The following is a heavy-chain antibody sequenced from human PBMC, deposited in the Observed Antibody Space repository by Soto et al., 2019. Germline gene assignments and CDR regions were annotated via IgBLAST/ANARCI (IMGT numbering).Heavy chain of an antibody. J-gene: IGHJ6*03. D-gene: IGHD2-2*01. CDR1: GGSISSSSYY. V-gene: IGHV4-39*01. Sequence: SETLSLTCTVSGGSISSSSYYWGWIRQPPGKGLEWIGSIYYSGSTYYNPSLKSRVTISVDTSKNQFSLKLSPVTAADTAVYYCATDGYCSSTSCYNYYYYYMDVWGKGTTVTVSS. CDR3: ATDGYCSSTSCYNYYYYYMDV. CDR2: IYYSGST.